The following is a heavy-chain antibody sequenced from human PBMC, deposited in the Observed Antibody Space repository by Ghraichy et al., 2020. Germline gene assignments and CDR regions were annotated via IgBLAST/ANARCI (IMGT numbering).Heavy chain of an antibody. V-gene: IGHV3-23*01. CDR3: AKGSNYDFWSEEYYYYGMDV. CDR2: ISGSGGST. Sequence: GGYLRLSCAASGFTFSSYAMSWVRQAPGKGLEWVSAISGSGGSTYYADSVKGRFTISRDNSKNTLYLQMNSLRAEDTAVYYCAKGSNYDFWSEEYYYYGMDVWGQGTTVTVSS. D-gene: IGHD3-3*01. CDR1: GFTFSSYA. J-gene: IGHJ6*02.